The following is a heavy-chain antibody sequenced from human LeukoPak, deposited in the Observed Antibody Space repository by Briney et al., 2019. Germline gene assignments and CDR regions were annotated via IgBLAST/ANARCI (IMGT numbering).Heavy chain of an antibody. V-gene: IGHV4-34*01. Sequence: PSETLSLTCAVYGGSFSGYYWSWIRQPPGKGLEWIGEINHSGSTNYNPSLKSRVTISVDTSKNQFSLKLSSVTAADTAVYYCARGRAGRTTVGYYYYYMDVWGKETKVTVSS. CDR2: INHSGST. D-gene: IGHD4-23*01. J-gene: IGHJ6*03. CDR1: GGSFSGYY. CDR3: ARGRAGRTTVGYYYYYMDV.